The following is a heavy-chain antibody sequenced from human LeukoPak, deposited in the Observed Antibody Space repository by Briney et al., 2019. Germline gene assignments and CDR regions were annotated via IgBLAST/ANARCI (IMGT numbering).Heavy chain of an antibody. CDR1: GGSISSYY. V-gene: IGHV4-59*01. CDR3: ARGPREIVGATDVDYYYYGMDV. CDR2: IYYSAST. D-gene: IGHD1-26*01. J-gene: IGHJ6*02. Sequence: SETLSLTCTVSGGSISSYYWSWIRQPPGKGLEWIGYIYYSASTNYNPSLKSRVTISVDTSKNQFSLKLSSVTAADTAVYYCARGPREIVGATDVDYYYYGMDVWGQGTTVTVSS.